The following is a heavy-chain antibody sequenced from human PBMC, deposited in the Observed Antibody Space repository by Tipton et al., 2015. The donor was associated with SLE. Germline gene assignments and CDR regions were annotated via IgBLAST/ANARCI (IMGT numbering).Heavy chain of an antibody. CDR2: IFHNGNT. Sequence: LRLSCNVSGYYVTSDYWGWIRQSPAKGLEWLGNIFHNGNTFYNPSLKSRITISIDTSKNQFSLNLSSVTAADTAVYYCARGRGYLDWFDPWGQGTLVTVSS. CDR1: GYYVTSDY. V-gene: IGHV4-38-2*02. CDR3: ARGRGYLDWFDP. J-gene: IGHJ5*02. D-gene: IGHD6-13*01.